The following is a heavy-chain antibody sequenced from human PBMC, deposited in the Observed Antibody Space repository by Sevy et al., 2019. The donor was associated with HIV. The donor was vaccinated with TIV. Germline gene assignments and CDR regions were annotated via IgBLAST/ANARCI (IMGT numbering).Heavy chain of an antibody. D-gene: IGHD1-26*01. CDR3: AREKIVGATPAFDI. CDR2: INPNSGGT. V-gene: IGHV1-2*02. Sequence: ASVKVSCKASGYTFTGYYMHWVRQAPGQGLEWMGWINPNSGGTNYAQKFQGRVTMTRDTSISTAYMELSRLRSDVTAVYYCAREKIVGATPAFDIWGQGTMVTVSS. CDR1: GYTFTGYY. J-gene: IGHJ3*02.